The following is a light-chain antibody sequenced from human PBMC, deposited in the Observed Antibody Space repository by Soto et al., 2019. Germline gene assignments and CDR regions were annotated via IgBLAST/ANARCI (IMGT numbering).Light chain of an antibody. V-gene: IGLV2-14*01. CDR3: SSYTSSTDYV. CDR1: TGEYGFYNY. CDR2: EVA. J-gene: IGLJ1*01. Sequence: QSALSQPASVSGSPGQSITITCTGTTGEYGFYNYVSWYQHHPGKAPKLLIYEVANRHSGVSNRFSGSKSGNTASLTISGLQAEDEADYYCSSYTSSTDYVVGTGTKV.